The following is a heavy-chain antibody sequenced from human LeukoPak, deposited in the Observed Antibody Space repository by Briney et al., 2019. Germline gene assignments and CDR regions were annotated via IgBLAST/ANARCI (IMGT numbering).Heavy chain of an antibody. V-gene: IGHV3-7*01. J-gene: IGHJ4*02. D-gene: IGHD3-22*01. Sequence: PGGSLRLSCAASGFTFITYWMHWVRQAPGKGLEWVANIKQDGSEKYYVDSVKGRFTISRDNAKNSLYLQMNSLRAEDTAVYYCAREAVGYYYDSSGYPDWGQGTLVTVSS. CDR1: GFTFITYW. CDR2: IKQDGSEK. CDR3: AREAVGYYYDSSGYPD.